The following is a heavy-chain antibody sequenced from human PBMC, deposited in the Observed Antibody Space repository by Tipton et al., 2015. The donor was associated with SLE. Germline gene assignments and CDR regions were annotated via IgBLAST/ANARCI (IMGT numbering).Heavy chain of an antibody. V-gene: IGHV4-39*01. D-gene: IGHD3-22*01. CDR2: IYYSGST. J-gene: IGHJ4*02. Sequence: LRLSCTVSGGSISSSSYYWGWIRQPPGKGLEWIGSIYYSGSTYYNPSLKSRVTISVDTSKNQFSLKLSSVTAADTAMYYCARLDYYDGSGYSWGRGTLVTVSS. CDR3: ARLDYYDGSGYS. CDR1: GGSISSSSYY.